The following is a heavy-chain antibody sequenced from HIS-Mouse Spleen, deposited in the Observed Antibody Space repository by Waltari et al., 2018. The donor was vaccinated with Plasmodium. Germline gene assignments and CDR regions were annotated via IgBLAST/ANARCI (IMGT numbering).Heavy chain of an antibody. V-gene: IGHV1-2*02. CDR1: GYTFTGYY. J-gene: IGHJ1*01. CDR3: ARVLGYKAAAGTFVEYFQH. D-gene: IGHD6-13*01. CDR2: SNPNSGGT. Sequence: QAQLVQSGAEVKKPGASVQVSCKASGYTFTGYYMHWVRQAPGQGLEWMGWSNPNSGGTNYAQKFQGRVTMTRDTSISTAYMELSRLRSDDTAVYYCARVLGYKAAAGTFVEYFQHWGQGTLVTVSS.